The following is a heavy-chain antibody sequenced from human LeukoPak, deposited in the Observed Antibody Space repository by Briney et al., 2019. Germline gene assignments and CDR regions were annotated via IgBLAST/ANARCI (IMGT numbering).Heavy chain of an antibody. V-gene: IGHV3-11*06. CDR1: GFTFSDEY. CDR2: ISNSGSYI. CDR3: AKDFHYDSSGYFDY. Sequence: GGSLRLSCAASGFTFSDEYMSWIRQAPGKGLEWVSYISNSGSYINYADSVKGRFTISRDNSKNTLYLQMNSLRAEDTAVYYCAKDFHYDSSGYFDYWGQGTLVTVSS. J-gene: IGHJ4*02. D-gene: IGHD3-22*01.